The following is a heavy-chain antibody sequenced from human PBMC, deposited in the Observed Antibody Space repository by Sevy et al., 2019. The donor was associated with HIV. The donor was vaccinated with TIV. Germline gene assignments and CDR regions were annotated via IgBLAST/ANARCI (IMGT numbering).Heavy chain of an antibody. D-gene: IGHD2-15*01. CDR2: ISYDGRHK. J-gene: IGHJ1*01. Sequence: GGSLRLSCAASGFTFSTYGMHWVRQAPGKGLEWVAVISYDGRHKYYADSVKGRFTISRDNSKNTLDLQMNSLRAEDTAVYYCAKDRDIVIVLGATALRQWGQGILVTVSS. CDR3: AKDRDIVIVLGATALRQ. V-gene: IGHV3-30*18. CDR1: GFTFSTYG.